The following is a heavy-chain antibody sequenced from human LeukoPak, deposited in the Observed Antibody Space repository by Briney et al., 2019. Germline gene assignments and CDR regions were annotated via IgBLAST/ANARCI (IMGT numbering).Heavy chain of an antibody. Sequence: GGSLRPSCAASGFTVSSNSMTWVRQAPGKGLEWVSVIYSGGSTYYADSVKGRFTISRDNSKNTLYLQMNSLRAEDTAVYYCARDNPNSSGYCWGQGTLVSVSS. D-gene: IGHD6-19*01. J-gene: IGHJ4*02. CDR2: IYSGGST. CDR1: GFTVSSNS. CDR3: ARDNPNSSGYC. V-gene: IGHV3-66*01.